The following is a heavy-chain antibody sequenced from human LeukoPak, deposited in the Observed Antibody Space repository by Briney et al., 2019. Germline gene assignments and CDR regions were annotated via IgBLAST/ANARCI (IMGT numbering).Heavy chain of an antibody. J-gene: IGHJ6*02. CDR1: GGSISSYY. Sequence: SETLSLTCTVSGGSISSYYWYWIRQPPRKGLEWIGYINYRGTTDYNPSLKSRVTISVDTSKNEFSLKLTSVTAADAAVYYCARRGAARRYDGMDVWGQGNTVTVSS. V-gene: IGHV4-59*08. CDR2: INYRGTT. D-gene: IGHD6-6*01. CDR3: ARRGAARRYDGMDV.